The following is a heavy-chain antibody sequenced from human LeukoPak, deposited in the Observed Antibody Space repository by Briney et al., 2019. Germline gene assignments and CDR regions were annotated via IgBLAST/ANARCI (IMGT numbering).Heavy chain of an antibody. CDR1: GYTFTSYD. V-gene: IGHV1-8*01. CDR2: MNPNSGNT. Sequence: ASVKVSCKASGYTFTSYDINWVRQATGQGLEWMGWMNPNSGNTGYAQKFQGRVTMTRDTSTSTVYMELSSLRSEDTAVYYCARDGVSSGSYSSWGQGTLVTVSS. CDR3: ARDGVSSGSYSS. D-gene: IGHD1-26*01. J-gene: IGHJ5*02.